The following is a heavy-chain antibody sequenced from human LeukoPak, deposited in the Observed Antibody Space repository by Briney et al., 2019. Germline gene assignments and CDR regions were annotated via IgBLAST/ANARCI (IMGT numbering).Heavy chain of an antibody. J-gene: IGHJ4*02. CDR1: GFTFSSYG. CDR3: AKDLAGTRYTYYFDY. CDR2: ISYDGSNK. Sequence: GGSLRLSCVASGFTFSSYGMHWVRQAPGKGLEWVAVISYDGSNKYYADSVKGRFTTSRDNSKNTLYLQMNSLRAEDTAVYYCAKDLAGTRYTYYFDYWGQGTLVTVSS. D-gene: IGHD1-1*01. V-gene: IGHV3-30*18.